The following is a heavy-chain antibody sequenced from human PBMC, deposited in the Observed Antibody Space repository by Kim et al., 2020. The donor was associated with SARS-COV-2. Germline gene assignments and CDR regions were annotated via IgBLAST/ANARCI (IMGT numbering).Heavy chain of an antibody. CDR1: GYTFSTYA. CDR2: INAGSGNT. J-gene: IGHJ6*01. D-gene: IGHD3-3*01. V-gene: IGHV1-3*01. Sequence: ASLKVSCNASGYTFSTYAMHWVRQAPGQRLEWMGGINAGSGNTEYSQKFQGRLIITRDTSASTAYMELSSLRSEDTAVYYCARGGAVLRFLEWLSSYFYY. CDR3: ARGGAVLRFLEWLSSYFYY.